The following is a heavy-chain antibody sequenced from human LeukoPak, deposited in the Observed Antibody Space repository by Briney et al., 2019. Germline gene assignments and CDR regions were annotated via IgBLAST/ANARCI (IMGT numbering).Heavy chain of an antibody. Sequence: GGSLRLSCAASGFTFSSYWMSWVRQVPGKGLEWVANIKQDGSEKYYVDSVKGRFTISRDNAKNSLYLQMNSLRAEDTAVYYCAKGSGYEHNYYYYYMDVWGKGTTVTISS. J-gene: IGHJ6*03. CDR3: AKGSGYEHNYYYYYMDV. CDR2: IKQDGSEK. D-gene: IGHD5-12*01. CDR1: GFTFSSYW. V-gene: IGHV3-7*01.